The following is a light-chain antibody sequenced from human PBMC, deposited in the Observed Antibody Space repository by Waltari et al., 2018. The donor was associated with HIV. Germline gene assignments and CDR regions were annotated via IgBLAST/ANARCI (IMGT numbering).Light chain of an antibody. V-gene: IGLV1-40*01. J-gene: IGLJ3*02. Sequence: QSVLTQPPSVSGAPGQRVTIPCTVIGPNIGPGYDVPWYQQRPGTAPKVLIYGNTHRPSGVPDRFTGSKSGSSASLVITGLQAEDEADYYCHSYDSSLSGSVFGGGTKLTVL. CDR2: GNT. CDR1: GPNIGPGYD. CDR3: HSYDSSLSGSV.